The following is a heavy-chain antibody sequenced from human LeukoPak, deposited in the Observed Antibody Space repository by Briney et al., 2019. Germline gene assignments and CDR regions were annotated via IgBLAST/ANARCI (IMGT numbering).Heavy chain of an antibody. Sequence: ASVKVSCKASGGTFSTYGVSWVRQAPGQGLEWMGSIIPILAVANYAQKFQGRVTITADKSTSTAYMELSSLRSEDTAVYYCARDCSSTSCTQFDPWGQGTLVTVSS. J-gene: IGHJ5*02. D-gene: IGHD2-2*01. CDR3: ARDCSSTSCTQFDP. CDR1: GGTFSTYG. V-gene: IGHV1-69*04. CDR2: IIPILAVA.